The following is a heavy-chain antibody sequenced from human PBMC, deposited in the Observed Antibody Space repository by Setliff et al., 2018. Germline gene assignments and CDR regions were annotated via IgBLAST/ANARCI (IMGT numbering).Heavy chain of an antibody. CDR3: ARAGPTVTFFRVLVISWWDP. J-gene: IGHJ5*02. D-gene: IGHD3-3*01. CDR2: FHTGGST. Sequence: SETLSLTCTVSGDSISSGSYYWTWIRQPAGKGLEWIGHFHTGGSTNYNRSLRSRVSISVDTSKNQFSRKLSSVTAADTATCYCARAGPTVTFFRVLVISWWDPWGQGSLVTVSS. V-gene: IGHV4-61*09. CDR1: GDSISSGSYY.